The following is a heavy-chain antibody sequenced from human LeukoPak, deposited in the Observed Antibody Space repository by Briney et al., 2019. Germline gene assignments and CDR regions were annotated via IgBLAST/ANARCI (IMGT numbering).Heavy chain of an antibody. V-gene: IGHV3-30*18. D-gene: IGHD3-3*01. CDR2: ISYDGSNK. CDR3: AKDRAYYDFWSGYYTDGMDV. Sequence: GGSLRLSCAASGFTFSSYGMHWVRQAPGKGLEWVAVISYDGSNKYYADSVKGRFTISRDNSKNTLYLQMNSLRAEDTAVYYCAKDRAYYDFWSGYYTDGMDVWGQGTTVTVSS. J-gene: IGHJ6*02. CDR1: GFTFSSYG.